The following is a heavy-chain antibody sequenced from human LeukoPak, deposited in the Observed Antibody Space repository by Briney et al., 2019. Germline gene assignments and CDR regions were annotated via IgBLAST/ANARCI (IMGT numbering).Heavy chain of an antibody. Sequence: PGGTLRLSCAASGFTFSSYAMSWVRQAPGKGLEWVSAISGSGGSTYYADSVKGRFTISRDNSKNTPYLQMNSLRAEDTAVYYCSRSGYYDVLDYWGQGTLVTVSS. V-gene: IGHV3-23*01. CDR1: GFTFSSYA. CDR2: ISGSGGST. CDR3: SRSGYYDVLDY. J-gene: IGHJ4*02. D-gene: IGHD3-3*01.